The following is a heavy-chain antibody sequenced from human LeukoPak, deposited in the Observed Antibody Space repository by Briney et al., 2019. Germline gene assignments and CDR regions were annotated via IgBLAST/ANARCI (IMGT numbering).Heavy chain of an antibody. Sequence: SVKVSCKASGGTFSSYAISWVRQAPGQGLEWMGGIIPIFGTANYAQKFQGRVTITADESTSTAYMELSSLRSEDTAVYYCAEWKGGGNPAGYWGQGTLVTVSS. CDR1: GGTFSSYA. CDR3: AEWKGGGNPAGY. V-gene: IGHV1-69*01. CDR2: IIPIFGTA. J-gene: IGHJ4*02. D-gene: IGHD4-23*01.